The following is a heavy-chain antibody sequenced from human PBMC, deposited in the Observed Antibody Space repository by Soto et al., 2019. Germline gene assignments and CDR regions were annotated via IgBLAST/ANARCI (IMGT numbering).Heavy chain of an antibody. CDR1: GYTFAGYY. CDR3: ARVNVVVVAATREYYFDY. J-gene: IGHJ4*02. D-gene: IGHD2-15*01. CDR2: INPYNGGT. V-gene: IGHV1-2*02. Sequence: ASVKVSCKTSGYTFAGYYIHWVRQAPGQGLEWMGWINPYNGGTNYAQKFQGRVTMTRDTSISTAYMELSRLRSDDTAVYYCARVNVVVVAATREYYFDYWGQGTLVTVSS.